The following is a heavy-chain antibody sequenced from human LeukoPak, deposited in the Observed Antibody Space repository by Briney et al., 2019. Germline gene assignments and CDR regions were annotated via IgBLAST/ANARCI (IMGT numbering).Heavy chain of an antibody. V-gene: IGHV1-18*01. CDR1: GYTFTSYG. CDR2: ISAYNGNT. CDR3: ARENIAAADYYFDY. Sequence: ASVKVSCMASGYTFTSYGISWVRQPPGQGLEWMGWISAYNGNTNYAQKLQGRVTMTTDTSTSTAYMELRSLRSDDTAVYYCARENIAAADYYFDYWGQGTLVIVSS. D-gene: IGHD6-13*01. J-gene: IGHJ4*02.